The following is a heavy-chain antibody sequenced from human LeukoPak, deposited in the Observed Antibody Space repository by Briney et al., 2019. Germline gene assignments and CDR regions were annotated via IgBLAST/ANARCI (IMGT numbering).Heavy chain of an antibody. CDR1: GFTFSSYG. J-gene: IGHJ3*02. D-gene: IGHD3-22*01. CDR2: ISYDGSNK. Sequence: GGSLRLSCAASGFTFSSYGMHWVRQAPGKGLEWVAVISYDGSNKYYADSVKGRFTISRDNSKNTLYLQMNSLRAEDTAVYYCARANNYYDSSGYHDAFDIWGQGTMVTVSS. V-gene: IGHV3-30*03. CDR3: ARANNYYDSSGYHDAFDI.